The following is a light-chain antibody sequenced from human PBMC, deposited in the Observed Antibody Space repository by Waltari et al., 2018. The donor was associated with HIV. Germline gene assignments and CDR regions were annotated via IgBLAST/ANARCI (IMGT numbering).Light chain of an antibody. Sequence: QSILTRPPSVSAAPGHNVNISCSGSTSNIANNYVSWYQHIPGTAPKLLIFENDKRPSGIPDRFSGSKSGTSATLGIIGLQPGDEAEYYGGTWDRSLAAYVFTTGTKVTV. J-gene: IGLJ1*01. CDR3: GTWDRSLAAYV. V-gene: IGLV1-51*01. CDR2: END. CDR1: TSNIANNY.